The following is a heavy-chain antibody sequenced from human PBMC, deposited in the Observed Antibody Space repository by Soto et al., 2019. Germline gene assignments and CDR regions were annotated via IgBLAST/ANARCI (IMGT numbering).Heavy chain of an antibody. J-gene: IGHJ4*02. V-gene: IGHV6-1*01. Sequence: PSQALSLTCAISWYSVSNNSAACNWIRQSPSRGLEWLGRTYYRSNWYNDYAVSVKSRITISPDTSKNQFSLQLNSVTPEDTAVYYCARGSYYSGWVWGQGTLVTVSS. CDR1: WYSVSNNSAA. D-gene: IGHD6-19*01. CDR2: TYYRSNWYN. CDR3: ARGSYYSGWV.